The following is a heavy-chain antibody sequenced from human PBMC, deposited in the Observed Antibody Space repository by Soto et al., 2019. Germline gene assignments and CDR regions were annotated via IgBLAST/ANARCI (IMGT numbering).Heavy chain of an antibody. CDR2: SNGRSNYV. V-gene: IGHV3-21*01. Sequence: EVQVVESGGGLVKPGGSLRLSCVFSGFTFSTYTMNWVRQAPGKGLEWVSSSNGRSNYVYYAASVKGRFTISRDNAKNSLYLQMNRLRAEHTAIYYCAREDGVVGSSSAFDHLGLGTLVTVSS. CDR3: AREDGVVGSSSAFDH. CDR1: GFTFSTYT. J-gene: IGHJ4*02. D-gene: IGHD1-26*01.